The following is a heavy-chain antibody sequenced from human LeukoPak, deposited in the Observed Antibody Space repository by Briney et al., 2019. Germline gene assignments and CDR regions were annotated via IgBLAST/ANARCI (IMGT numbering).Heavy chain of an antibody. Sequence: SETLSLTCTVSGGSISSSSYYWGWIRQPPGKGLEWIGSIYYSGSTNYNPSLKSRVTISVDTSKNQFSLKLSSVTAADTAVYYCARDLGTGLYYGSGSVGFDPWGQGTLVTVSS. CDR2: IYYSGST. CDR3: ARDLGTGLYYGSGSVGFDP. CDR1: GGSISSSSYY. D-gene: IGHD3-10*01. J-gene: IGHJ5*02. V-gene: IGHV4-39*07.